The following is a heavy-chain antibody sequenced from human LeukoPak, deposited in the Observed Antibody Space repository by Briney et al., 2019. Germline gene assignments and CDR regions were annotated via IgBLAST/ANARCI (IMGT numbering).Heavy chain of an antibody. D-gene: IGHD2-15*01. CDR3: ARDHPRDCSGGSCYHLGYYYGMDV. CDR2: IIPIFGTA. CDR1: GGTFSSYA. Sequence: SVKVSCKASGGTFSSYAISWVRQAPGQGLEWMRGIIPIFGTANYAQKFQGRVTITADESTSTAYMELSSLRSEDTAVYYCARDHPRDCSGGSCYHLGYYYGMDVWGQGTTVTVSS. J-gene: IGHJ6*02. V-gene: IGHV1-69*13.